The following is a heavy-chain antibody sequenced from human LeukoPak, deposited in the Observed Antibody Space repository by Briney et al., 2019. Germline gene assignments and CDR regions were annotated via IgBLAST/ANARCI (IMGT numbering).Heavy chain of an antibody. D-gene: IGHD7-27*01. V-gene: IGHV4-39*01. CDR3: ARHDGDLYINWFDP. CDR1: GVSISRSNSY. Sequence: NSSETLSLTCTVSGVSISRSNSYWGWIRQPPGKGPEWIGSFYYGGSTYYNPSLKSRVTISVDTSRNQFSLNLSSVTAADAAVYFCARHDGDLYINWFDPWGQGTLVIVSS. CDR2: FYYGGST. J-gene: IGHJ5*02.